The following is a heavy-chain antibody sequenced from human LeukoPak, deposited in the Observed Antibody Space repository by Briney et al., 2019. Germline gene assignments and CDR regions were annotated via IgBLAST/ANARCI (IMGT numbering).Heavy chain of an antibody. CDR2: IYYSGST. J-gene: IGHJ3*02. V-gene: IGHV4-59*08. Sequence: PSETLSLTCTVSGVSISSYYWSWIRQPPGKGLEWGGYIYYSGSTNYNPSLKSRVTISVDTSKNQFSLKLSSVTAADTAVYYCARGSHGYSYGRDAFDIWGQGTMVTVSS. CDR3: ARGSHGYSYGRDAFDI. D-gene: IGHD5-18*01. CDR1: GVSISSYY.